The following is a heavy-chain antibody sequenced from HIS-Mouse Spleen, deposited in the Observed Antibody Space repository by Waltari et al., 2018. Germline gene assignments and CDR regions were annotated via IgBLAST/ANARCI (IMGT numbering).Heavy chain of an antibody. Sequence: QVQLVESGGGVVQPGRSLRLSCAASGFTFSSYGMHWVRQAQGKGLEWVAIISYDGSNKYYADSVKGRFTISRDNSKNTLYLQMNSLRAEDTAVYYCAKIRVGATDYWGQGTLVTVSS. V-gene: IGHV3-30*18. D-gene: IGHD1-26*01. CDR1: GFTFSSYG. CDR3: AKIRVGATDY. J-gene: IGHJ4*02. CDR2: ISYDGSNK.